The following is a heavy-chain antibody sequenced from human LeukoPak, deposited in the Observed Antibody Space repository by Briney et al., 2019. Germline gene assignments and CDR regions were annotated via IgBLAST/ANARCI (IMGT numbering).Heavy chain of an antibody. J-gene: IGHJ4*02. CDR2: IPGRGSDT. Sequence: PGGSLRLSCAASGFTFSSYWMHWVRQAPGEGLEWVSSIPGRGSDTYYADSVTGRFTISRDNAKNSLYLQMNSLRADDTAVYYCARDVSGDYANDYWGQGTLVTVSS. V-gene: IGHV3-21*01. D-gene: IGHD4-17*01. CDR3: ARDVSGDYANDY. CDR1: GFTFSSYW.